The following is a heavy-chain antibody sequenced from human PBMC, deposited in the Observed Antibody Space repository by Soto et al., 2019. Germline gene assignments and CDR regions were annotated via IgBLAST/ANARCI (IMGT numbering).Heavy chain of an antibody. CDR3: ARIVCSSTSCYPDY. CDR1: GFSLSTSGMC. D-gene: IGHD2-2*01. V-gene: IGHV2-70*11. J-gene: IGHJ4*02. Sequence: SGPTLVNPTQTLTLTCTFSGFSLSTSGMCVSWIRQPPGKALEWLARIDWDDDKYYSSSPKTRLTISKDTSKNQVVLTMTNMDPVDTATYYCARIVCSSTSCYPDYWGQGTLVTVSS. CDR2: IDWDDDK.